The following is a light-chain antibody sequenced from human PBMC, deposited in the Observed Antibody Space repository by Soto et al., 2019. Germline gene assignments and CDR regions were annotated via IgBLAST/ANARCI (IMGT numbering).Light chain of an antibody. CDR3: QTWDTGIRV. CDR1: SGHSIYV. J-gene: IGLJ2*01. V-gene: IGLV4-69*01. CDR2: LNSDGSH. Sequence: QSVLTQSPSASASLGASVKLTCTLSSGHSIYVIAWHQQQPEKGPRYLMKLNSDGSHSKGDGIPDRFSGSSSGAERYLTISRLQSEDEADYYCQTWDTGIRVFGGGTKLTVL.